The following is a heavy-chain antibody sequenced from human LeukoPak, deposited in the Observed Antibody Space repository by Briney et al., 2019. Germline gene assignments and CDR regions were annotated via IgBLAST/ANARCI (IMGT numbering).Heavy chain of an antibody. CDR3: VKTGYCTGGTCRYLDY. V-gene: IGHV3-30-3*02. D-gene: IGHD2-15*01. CDR1: GFTFSSYA. J-gene: IGHJ4*02. CDR2: ISYDGSNK. Sequence: GGSLRLSCAASGFTFSSYAMHWVRQAPGKGLEWVAVISYDGSNKYYADSVKGRFTISRDNSKNTLYLEMNSLRAEDTAVYYCVKTGYCTGGTCRYLDYWGQGTLVTVSS.